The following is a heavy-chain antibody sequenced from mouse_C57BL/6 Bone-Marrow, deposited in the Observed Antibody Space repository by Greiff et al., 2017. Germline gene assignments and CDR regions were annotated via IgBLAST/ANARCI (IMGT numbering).Heavy chain of an antibody. J-gene: IGHJ4*01. V-gene: IGHV1-49*01. Sequence: LMESGAELVRPGSSVKLSCKASYFAFIASAMHWVKQRPGHGLDWIGSFTMYSDATEYSENFKGKATLTANTSSSPAFMHLPSLTSEDAAVYYCARSLAYCYARDYWGQGTSVTVSS. D-gene: IGHD2-10*01. CDR3: ARSLAYCYARDY. CDR1: YFAFIASA. CDR2: FTMYSDAT.